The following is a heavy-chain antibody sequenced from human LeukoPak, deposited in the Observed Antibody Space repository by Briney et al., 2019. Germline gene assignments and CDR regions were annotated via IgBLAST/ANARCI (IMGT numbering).Heavy chain of an antibody. CDR2: IYYSGST. CDR3: ASNLLGYCSGGSCYGGRYFDY. J-gene: IGHJ4*02. CDR1: GGSISGGGYY. V-gene: IGHV4-31*03. D-gene: IGHD2-15*01. Sequence: SETLSLTCTVSGGSISGGGYYWSWIRQHPGKGLEWIGYIYYSGSTYYNPSLKSRVTISVDTSKNQFSLKLSSVTAADTAVYYCASNLLGYCSGGSCYGGRYFDYWGQGTLVTVSS.